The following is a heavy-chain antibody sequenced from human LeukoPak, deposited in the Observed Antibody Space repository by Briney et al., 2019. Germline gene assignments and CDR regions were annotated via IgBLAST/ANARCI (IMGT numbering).Heavy chain of an antibody. CDR1: GGSSSGYY. CDR2: INHSGST. Sequence: SETLSLTCAVYGGSSSGYYWSWIRQPPGKGLKWIGEINHSGSTNYNPSLKSRVTISVDTSKNQFSLKLSSVTAADTAVYYCARARITIFGVVITRDNWFDPWGQGTLVTVSS. J-gene: IGHJ5*02. CDR3: ARARITIFGVVITRDNWFDP. V-gene: IGHV4-34*01. D-gene: IGHD3-3*01.